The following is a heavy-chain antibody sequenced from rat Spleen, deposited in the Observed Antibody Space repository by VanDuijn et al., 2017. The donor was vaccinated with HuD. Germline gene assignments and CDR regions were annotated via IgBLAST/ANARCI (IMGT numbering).Heavy chain of an antibody. CDR3: TTDRTGALMDA. V-gene: IGHV5-20*01. Sequence: EVQLVESDGGLVQPGRSLKLSCAASGFTFSDFYMAWVRQAPTKGLEWVATISYDGSSTYYRDSVKGRVTISRDNAKSTLYLQMDSLRSEDTATYYCTTDRTGALMDAWGQGASVTVSS. D-gene: IGHD5-1*01. CDR2: ISYDGSST. J-gene: IGHJ4*01. CDR1: GFTFSDFY.